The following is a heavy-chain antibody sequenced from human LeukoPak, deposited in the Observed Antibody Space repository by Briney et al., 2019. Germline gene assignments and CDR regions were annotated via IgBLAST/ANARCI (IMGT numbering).Heavy chain of an antibody. CDR2: IRSKPNIYAT. V-gene: IGHV3-73*01. CDR1: GFTFSGSA. J-gene: IGHJ5*02. CDR3: TQTVDTALVDFFDP. D-gene: IGHD5-18*01. Sequence: GGSLRLSCAASGFTFSGSALHWVRQPPGKGLEWLGRIRSKPNIYATAYAASVKGRFTISRDDSKNTTYLQMSGLKTEDTAVYYCTQTVDTALVDFFDPWGQGTLVTVSS.